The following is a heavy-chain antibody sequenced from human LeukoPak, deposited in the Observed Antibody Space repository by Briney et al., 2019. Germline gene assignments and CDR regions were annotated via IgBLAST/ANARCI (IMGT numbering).Heavy chain of an antibody. CDR2: IYSGGTT. D-gene: IGHD1-1*01. CDR3: AREWKFDI. J-gene: IGHJ3*02. Sequence: GGSLRLSCAASGFTVSSNYMSWVRQAPGKGLEWVSVIYSGGTTYYADSVKGRLTISRDNSKNTLYLQMNSLRAEDTAIYYCAREWKFDIWGQGTMVTVSS. CDR1: GFTVSSNY. V-gene: IGHV3-53*01.